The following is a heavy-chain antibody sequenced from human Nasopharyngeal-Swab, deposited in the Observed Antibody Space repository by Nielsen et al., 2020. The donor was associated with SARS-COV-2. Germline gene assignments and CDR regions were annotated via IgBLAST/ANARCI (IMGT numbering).Heavy chain of an antibody. D-gene: IGHD3-10*01. Sequence: RQAPGKGLEWIGSIYYSGGTYYNPSLKSRVTISVDTSKNQFSLKLSSVTAADTAVYYCATRDYYGSGTMGIPFDYWGQGTLVTVSS. CDR3: ATRDYYGSGTMGIPFDY. J-gene: IGHJ4*02. CDR2: IYYSGGT. V-gene: IGHV4-39*01.